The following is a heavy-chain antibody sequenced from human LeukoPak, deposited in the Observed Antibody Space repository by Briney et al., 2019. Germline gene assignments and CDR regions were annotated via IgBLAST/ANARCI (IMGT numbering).Heavy chain of an antibody. V-gene: IGHV3-74*03. J-gene: IGHJ4*02. CDR1: GFPSKDYG. Sequence: PGGSLTLSCAASGFPSKDYGMHWVRQAPGKGLEWVSRISSGGGNTKYADSVKGRFTISRDNAKTTLYLQLNSLRAEDTAVYFCARLGRVTGWYSEYWGQGALVTVSS. D-gene: IGHD6-19*01. CDR3: ARLGRVTGWYSEY. CDR2: ISSGGGNT.